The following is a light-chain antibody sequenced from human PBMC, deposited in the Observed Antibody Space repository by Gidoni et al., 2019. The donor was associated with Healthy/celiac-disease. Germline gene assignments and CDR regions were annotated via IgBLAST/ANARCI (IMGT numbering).Light chain of an antibody. Sequence: DIKMTQSPSSLSASVGDRVTITCRASQGISNYLAWYQHNPGKVPKLLIYAASTLQSGVPSRFSGSGSGTDFTLTISSLQPEDVATYYCQKYNSAPSTFGQGTRLEIK. CDR3: QKYNSAPST. CDR1: QGISNY. J-gene: IGKJ5*01. V-gene: IGKV1-27*01. CDR2: AAS.